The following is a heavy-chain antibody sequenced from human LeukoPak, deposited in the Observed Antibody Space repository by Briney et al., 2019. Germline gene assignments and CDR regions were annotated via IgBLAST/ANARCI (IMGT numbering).Heavy chain of an antibody. J-gene: IGHJ4*02. V-gene: IGHV3-11*05. CDR2: ISSSSSYT. CDR3: ARVGYCSSTSCHGGGYYFDY. CDR1: GFTFSDYY. D-gene: IGHD2-2*01. Sequence: GGSLRLSCAASGFTFSDYYMSWIRQAPGKGLEWVSYISSSSSYTTYADSVKGRFTISRDNAKNSLYLQMNSLRAEDTAVYYCARVGYCSSTSCHGGGYYFDYWGQGTLVTVSS.